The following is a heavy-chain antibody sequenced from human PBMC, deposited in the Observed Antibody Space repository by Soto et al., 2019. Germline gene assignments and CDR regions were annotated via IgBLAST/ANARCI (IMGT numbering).Heavy chain of an antibody. CDR1: GFTFSSYS. V-gene: IGHV3-21*01. J-gene: IGHJ1*01. CDR2: ISSSSTYI. CDR3: ATQTQVTRNGEYFQH. D-gene: IGHD4-4*01. Sequence: GGVPRLSCAASGFTFSSYSMNWVRQAPGKGLEWVSSISSSSTYIYSADSVTGRFAISRDNAKNSLFLQMNSLRAEDTAVYYCATQTQVTRNGEYFQHWGQGAPVTVSS.